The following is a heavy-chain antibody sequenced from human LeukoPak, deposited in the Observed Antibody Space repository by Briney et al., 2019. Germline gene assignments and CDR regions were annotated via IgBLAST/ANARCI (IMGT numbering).Heavy chain of an antibody. J-gene: IGHJ6*02. CDR3: ARLSHGSGDNYSPSYYYGLDV. Sequence: QPGGSLRLSCAASGFTFNTYAMSWVRQAPGKGLEWVSAISGSGDSAYYADSVKGRFTLSRDNSKNTLYLQMNSLRAEDTALYFCARLSHGSGDNYSPSYYYGLDVWGLGTTVTVSS. CDR1: GFTFNTYA. CDR2: ISGSGDSA. V-gene: IGHV3-23*01. D-gene: IGHD3-10*01.